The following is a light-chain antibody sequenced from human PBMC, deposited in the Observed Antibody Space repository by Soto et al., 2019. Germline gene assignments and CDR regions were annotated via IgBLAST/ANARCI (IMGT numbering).Light chain of an antibody. Sequence: DIQMTQSPSTLSASVGDRVTITYRASQSISSWLAWYQQKPGKAPKLLIYDASSLESGVPSRFSGSGSGTEFTLTISSLQTDDFATYYCQQYNSYSPYTFGQGTKLEIK. CDR2: DAS. J-gene: IGKJ2*01. V-gene: IGKV1-5*01. CDR1: QSISSW. CDR3: QQYNSYSPYT.